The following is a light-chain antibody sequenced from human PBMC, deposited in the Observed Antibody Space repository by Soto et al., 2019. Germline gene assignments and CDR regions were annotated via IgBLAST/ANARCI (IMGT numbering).Light chain of an antibody. CDR3: QQRSNWPLT. CDR2: DAS. CDR1: QSVSTY. Sequence: EIVLTQSPATLSLSPGDRATLSCRASQSVSTYLAWYQQKPGQAPRLLIYDASNRATGTPARFSGSGSGTDFTLPINSLDPEDFAVYYCQQRSNWPLTFGPGTKVDLK. V-gene: IGKV3-11*01. J-gene: IGKJ3*01.